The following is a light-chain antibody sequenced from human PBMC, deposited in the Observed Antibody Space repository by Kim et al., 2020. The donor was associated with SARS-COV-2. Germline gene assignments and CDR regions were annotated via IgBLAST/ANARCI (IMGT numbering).Light chain of an antibody. CDR2: AAS. J-gene: IGKJ1*01. CDR3: LQDYNYPWT. V-gene: IGKV1-6*01. CDR1: QGIRND. Sequence: ASVGNRVTITCRASQGIRNDLGWYQQKPGKAPKLLIYAASTLQSGVPSRFSGSGSGTDFTLTISSLQPEDFATYYCLQDYNYPWTFGQGTKVDIK.